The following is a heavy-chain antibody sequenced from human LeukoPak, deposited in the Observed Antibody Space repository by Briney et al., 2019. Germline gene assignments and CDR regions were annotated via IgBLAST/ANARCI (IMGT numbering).Heavy chain of an antibody. CDR2: IKQDGSEN. CDR1: GFTFSNYW. D-gene: IGHD5-12*01. J-gene: IGHJ4*02. Sequence: GGSLRLSCAASGFTFSNYWMSWVRQAPGKGLEWVANIKQDGSENYYVDSVKGRFTISRDNAKNSLYLQMNSQRAEDTAVYYCARNTRLGGYDCWGQGTLVTVSS. CDR3: ARNTRLGGYDC. V-gene: IGHV3-7*01.